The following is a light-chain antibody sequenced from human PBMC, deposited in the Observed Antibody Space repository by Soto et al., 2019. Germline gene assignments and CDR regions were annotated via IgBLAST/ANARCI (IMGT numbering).Light chain of an antibody. Sequence: VLTQSPAALSVSPGDRATLSCRASQYIGSAVAWYHQKSGQAPRLLIFDASIRVPTTPARFSGSVSGTEFTLTISSLESEDFAMYFCQQYGDRPRTFGQGTKVDIK. V-gene: IGKV3-15*01. CDR3: QQYGDRPRT. CDR1: QYIGSA. CDR2: DAS. J-gene: IGKJ1*01.